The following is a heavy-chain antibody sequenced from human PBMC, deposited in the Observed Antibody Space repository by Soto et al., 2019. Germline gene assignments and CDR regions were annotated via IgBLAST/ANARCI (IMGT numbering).Heavy chain of an antibody. CDR2: IYPSGSST. J-gene: IGHJ4*02. V-gene: IGHV1-46*01. Sequence: ASVKVSCKASGYIFTNYYIHWVRQAPGQELEWMGLIYPSGSSTSYTQKFQGRVTMTRDTSTSTVHMELSSLRAEDTAVYYCARGIAVGIHAGIDSWGQGTLVTVSS. CDR1: GYIFTNYY. D-gene: IGHD2-15*01. CDR3: ARGIAVGIHAGIDS.